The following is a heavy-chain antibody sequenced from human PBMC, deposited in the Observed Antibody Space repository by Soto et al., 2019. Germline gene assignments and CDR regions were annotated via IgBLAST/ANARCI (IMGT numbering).Heavy chain of an antibody. CDR2: IIPIFGTA. CDR3: ARNPIIEYSSSSGAFDI. D-gene: IGHD6-6*01. V-gene: IGHV1-69*13. CDR1: GGTFSSYA. Sequence: ASVKVSCKASGGTFSSYAISWVRQAPGQGLEWMGGIIPIFGTANYAQKFQGRVTITADESTSTAYMELSSLRSEDTAVYYCARNPIIEYSSSSGAFDIWGQGTMVTVSS. J-gene: IGHJ3*02.